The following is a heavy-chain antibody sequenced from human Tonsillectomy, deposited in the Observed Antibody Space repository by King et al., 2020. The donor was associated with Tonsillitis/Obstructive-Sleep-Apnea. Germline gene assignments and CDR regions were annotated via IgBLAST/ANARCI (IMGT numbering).Heavy chain of an antibody. CDR2: IDPSDSYT. D-gene: IGHD3-22*01. J-gene: IGHJ6*02. Sequence: VQLVESGAEVKKPGESLRISCKGSGYIFTSYWINWVRQMPGKGLEWMGTIDPSDSYTNYSPSFQGHVSISADKSITTAYMQWSSLKASDTAMYYCARSEDSNGYSDYYYNMDVWGQGTPVTVSS. V-gene: IGHV5-10-1*03. CDR1: GYIFTSYW. CDR3: ARSEDSNGYSDYYYNMDV.